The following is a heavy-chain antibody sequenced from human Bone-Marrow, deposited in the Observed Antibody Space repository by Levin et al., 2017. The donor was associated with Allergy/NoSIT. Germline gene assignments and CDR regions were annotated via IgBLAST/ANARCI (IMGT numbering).Heavy chain of an antibody. J-gene: IGHJ4*02. V-gene: IGHV4-39*01. CDR3: ARLEIELWLADY. D-gene: IGHD5-18*01. CDR1: GASMSNSSYF. CDR2: IFYGGTT. Sequence: SETLSLTCTVSGASMSNSSYFWGWIRQSPGRGLEWIGSIFYGGTTYYNPSLKSRVTISVDTSKNQFSLKVDSVTAADTAVYYCARLEIELWLADYWGQETLVTVSS.